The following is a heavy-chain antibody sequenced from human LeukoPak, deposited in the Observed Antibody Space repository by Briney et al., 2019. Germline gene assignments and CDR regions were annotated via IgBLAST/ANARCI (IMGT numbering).Heavy chain of an antibody. Sequence: GASVKVSCKASGYTFTSYYMYWVRQAPGQGLEWMGIINPNRGSTSYAQKFQGRVTMTRDMSTSTVYMELSSLRSEDTAVYYCARSGYCSGGSRRTYYMDVWGKGTTVTVSS. V-gene: IGHV1-46*01. J-gene: IGHJ6*03. CDR3: ARSGYCSGGSRRTYYMDV. CDR2: INPNRGST. CDR1: GYTFTSYY. D-gene: IGHD2-15*01.